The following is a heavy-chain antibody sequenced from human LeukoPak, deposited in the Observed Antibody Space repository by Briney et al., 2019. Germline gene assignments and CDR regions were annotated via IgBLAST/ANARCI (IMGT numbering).Heavy chain of an antibody. D-gene: IGHD6-19*01. CDR1: GDSLSSNSAA. V-gene: IGHV6-1*01. CDR3: ARGGSGWYPFDY. Sequence: SQTLSLTCAVSGDSLSSNSAAWNWLRQSPSRGLEWLRRTYYRSKWYNDYAVSVKSRITINPDTSKNQFSLQLNSVTPEDTAVYYCARGGSGWYPFDYWGQGTLVTVSS. J-gene: IGHJ4*02. CDR2: TYYRSKWYN.